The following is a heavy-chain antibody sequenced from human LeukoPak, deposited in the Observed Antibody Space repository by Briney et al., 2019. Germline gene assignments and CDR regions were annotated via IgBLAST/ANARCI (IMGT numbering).Heavy chain of an antibody. CDR2: INSDGGST. Sequence: GGSLRLSCAASGFTFSSYWMHWVRQAPGKGLVWVSRINSDGGSTSYADSVKGRFTISRDNSKNTLYLQMNSLRAEDTAVYYCAKDLEYYYGSGSYYVFDYWGQGTLVTVSS. D-gene: IGHD3-10*01. CDR3: AKDLEYYYGSGSYYVFDY. J-gene: IGHJ4*02. CDR1: GFTFSSYW. V-gene: IGHV3-74*01.